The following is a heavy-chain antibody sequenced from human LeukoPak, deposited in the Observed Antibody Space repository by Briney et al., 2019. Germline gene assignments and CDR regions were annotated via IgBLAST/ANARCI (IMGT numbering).Heavy chain of an antibody. CDR3: ARDNGGGLREFDY. V-gene: IGHV3-11*04. Sequence: GGSLRLSCVASGITVSSNYMSWVRQAPGKGLEWVSYISRRSETIYYADSVRGRFTISRDNANNSLYLQMNSLRAEDTAVYYCARDNGGGLREFDYWGQGTLVTVSS. D-gene: IGHD2-8*01. J-gene: IGHJ4*02. CDR2: ISRRSETI. CDR1: GITVSSNY.